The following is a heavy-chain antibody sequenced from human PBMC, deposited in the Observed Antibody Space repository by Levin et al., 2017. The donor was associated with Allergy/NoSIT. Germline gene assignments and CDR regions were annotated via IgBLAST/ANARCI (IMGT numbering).Heavy chain of an antibody. V-gene: IGHV6-1*01. CDR2: TYYRSKWYN. Sequence: PSETLSLTCAISGDSVSSNSAAWNWIRQSPSRGLEWLGRTYYRSKWYNDYAVSVKSRITINPDTSKNQFSLQLNSVTPEDTAVYYCAREYYDFWSGYRNWFDPWGQGTLVTVSS. J-gene: IGHJ5*02. CDR1: GDSVSSNSAA. D-gene: IGHD3-3*01. CDR3: AREYYDFWSGYRNWFDP.